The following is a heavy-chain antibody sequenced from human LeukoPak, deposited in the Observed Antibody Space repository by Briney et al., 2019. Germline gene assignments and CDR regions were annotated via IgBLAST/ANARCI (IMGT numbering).Heavy chain of an antibody. CDR2: INPSGGST. D-gene: IGHD2-21*02. CDR1: GYTFTSYY. Sequence: ASVKVSCKASGYTFTSYYMHWVRQAPGQGLEWMGIINPSGGSTSYAQKFQGRVTMTRDMSTSTVYMELSSLRSEDTAVYYCARVRRVTAMPAQIDYWGQGTLVTVS. J-gene: IGHJ4*02. CDR3: ARVRRVTAMPAQIDY. V-gene: IGHV1-46*01.